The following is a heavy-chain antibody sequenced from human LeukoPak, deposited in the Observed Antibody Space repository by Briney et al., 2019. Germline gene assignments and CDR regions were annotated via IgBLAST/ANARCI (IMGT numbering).Heavy chain of an antibody. D-gene: IGHD3-16*01. Sequence: GGSLRLSCAASGFTFSSYWMSWVRQVPGKGLEWVASVSQDEKTKLYVDSVKGRFTISRDNSRNTLYLQVNSLRGEDTAVYFCAKDVPASWAPDYWGQGTLVTVSS. CDR1: GFTFSSYW. CDR2: VSQDEKTK. V-gene: IGHV3-30*18. CDR3: AKDVPASWAPDY. J-gene: IGHJ4*02.